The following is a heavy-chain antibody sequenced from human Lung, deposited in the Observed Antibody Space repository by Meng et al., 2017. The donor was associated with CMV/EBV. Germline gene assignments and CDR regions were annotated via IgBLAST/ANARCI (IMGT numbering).Heavy chain of an antibody. CDR1: GFSLTTVGVG. D-gene: IGHD3-16*01. Sequence: SGPTLVXPTETLTLTCTFSGFSLTTVGVGVGWIRQPPGKALEWLGVIYWNDDRRYNPSLQSRHALTKETSKNLVFLTLTNVDPADTATYFCGNRRDSYDHSVLDGWGQGXTVTVSS. CDR3: GNRRDSYDHSVLDG. V-gene: IGHV2-5*01. J-gene: IGHJ6*02. CDR2: IYWNDDR.